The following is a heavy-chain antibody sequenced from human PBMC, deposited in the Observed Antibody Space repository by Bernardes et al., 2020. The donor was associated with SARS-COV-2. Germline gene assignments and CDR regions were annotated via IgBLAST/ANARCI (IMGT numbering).Heavy chain of an antibody. CDR3: AKSGGDDYGDYEYYFDH. D-gene: IGHD4-17*01. J-gene: IGHJ4*02. CDR2: ISGDGKSK. V-gene: IGHV3-23*01. Sequence: VGSLILSCAASGFTFNIYAMTWVRQAPGKGLEWVSSISGDGKSKYYSYSVSGRFAISRDNSKNTLYLQMNSLRAEDTAVYYCAKSGGDDYGDYEYYFDHWGQGTVVTVSS. CDR1: GFTFNIYA.